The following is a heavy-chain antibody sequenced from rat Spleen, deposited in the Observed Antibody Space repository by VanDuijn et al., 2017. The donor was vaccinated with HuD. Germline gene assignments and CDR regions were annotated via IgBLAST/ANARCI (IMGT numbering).Heavy chain of an antibody. V-gene: IGHV5-58*01. J-gene: IGHJ4*01. Sequence: EVQLVETGGGLVQPGKSLKLSCVASGFTFSGYWMYWIRQTPGRGLEWVSSINPAGGDTYYPDSVKGRFTISRDNAENTVYLQMNSLRSEDTATYYCAKDMNYYSTYPFYVMGDWGQGASVTVSA. CDR1: GFTFSGYW. D-gene: IGHD1-2*01. CDR3: AKDMNYYSTYPFYVMGD. CDR2: INPAGGDT.